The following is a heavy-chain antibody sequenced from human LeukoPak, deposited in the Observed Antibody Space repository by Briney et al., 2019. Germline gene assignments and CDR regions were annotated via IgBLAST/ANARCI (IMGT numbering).Heavy chain of an antibody. D-gene: IGHD4-23*01. J-gene: IGHJ5*02. CDR3: ARVTTVVTPRFDP. Sequence: SETLSLTCTVSGGSISSSSYYWGWIRQPPGKGLEWIGSIYYSGSTYYNPSLKSRVTISVDTSKNQFSLKLSSVTAADTAVYYCARVTTVVTPRFDPWGQGTLVTVSS. V-gene: IGHV4-39*07. CDR1: GGSISSSSYY. CDR2: IYYSGST.